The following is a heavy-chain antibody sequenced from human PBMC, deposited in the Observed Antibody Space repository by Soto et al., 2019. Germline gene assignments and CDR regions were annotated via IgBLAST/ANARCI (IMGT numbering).Heavy chain of an antibody. D-gene: IGHD6-19*01. J-gene: IGHJ1*01. CDR3: ARDSGRGSGWFEYFQH. Sequence: SETLSLTCTVSGGSISSGGYYWSWIRQHPGKGLEWIGYIYYSGSTYYNPSLKSRVTISVDTSKNQFSLKLSSVTAADTAVYYCARDSGRGSGWFEYFQHWGQGTLVTVSS. CDR1: GGSISSGGYY. V-gene: IGHV4-31*03. CDR2: IYYSGST.